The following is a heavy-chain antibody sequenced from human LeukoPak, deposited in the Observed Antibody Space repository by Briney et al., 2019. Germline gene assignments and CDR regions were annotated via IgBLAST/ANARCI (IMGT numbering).Heavy chain of an antibody. CDR1: GGSFSGYY. J-gene: IGHJ3*01. Sequence: KNSETLSLTCAVYGGSFSGYYWSWIRQPPGKGLEWIGEINHSGSTNYNPSLKSRVTISVDTSKNQFSLKLSSVTAADTAVYYCARGREYQLPRGAFDVWGQGTMVTVSS. CDR2: INHSGST. D-gene: IGHD2-2*01. V-gene: IGHV4-34*01. CDR3: ARGREYQLPRGAFDV.